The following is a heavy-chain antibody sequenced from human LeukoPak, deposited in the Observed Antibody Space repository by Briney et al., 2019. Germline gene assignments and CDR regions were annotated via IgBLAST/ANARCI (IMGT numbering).Heavy chain of an antibody. V-gene: IGHV4-38-2*01. D-gene: IGHD1-26*01. J-gene: IGHJ3*02. CDR3: ARPDPRTLSGSYQYEAGAFDI. Sequence: PSETLSLTCAVSGYSISSGYYWGWIRQPPGKGLEWIGSIYHSGSTYYNPSLKSRVTISVDTSKNQFSLKLSSLRSEDTAVYYCARPDPRTLSGSYQYEAGAFDIWGQGTMVTVSS. CDR2: IYHSGST. CDR1: GYSISSGYY.